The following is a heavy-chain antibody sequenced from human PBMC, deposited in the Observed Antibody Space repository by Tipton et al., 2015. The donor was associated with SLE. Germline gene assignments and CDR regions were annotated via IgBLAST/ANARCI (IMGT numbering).Heavy chain of an antibody. Sequence: GLVKPSETLSLTCTVSGGSIRSYYWSWIRLTPGKGLEWIGDIYYRGSPYYRESTTYNPSLESRATMSLDTPKNQFSLKLNSATAAETAVYYCARETVTGAITLWGQGTLVTVSS. CDR2: IYYRGSPYYREST. D-gene: IGHD1-20*01. J-gene: IGHJ4*02. CDR3: ARETVTGAITL. V-gene: IGHV4-59*01. CDR1: GGSIRSYY.